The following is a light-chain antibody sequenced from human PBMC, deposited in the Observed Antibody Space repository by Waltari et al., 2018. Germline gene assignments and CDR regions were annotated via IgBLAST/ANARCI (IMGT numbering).Light chain of an antibody. Sequence: IQMTQSPSSLSASVGDRVTITCRASQSISTYLNWYQQKPVKAPKLLIYSASGLQSGVPSRFSGSGSGTHFTLTISSLQPEDFATYYCQQSYSSPRGFTFGPGTKVDLK. CDR1: QSISTY. CDR3: QQSYSSPRGFT. J-gene: IGKJ3*01. V-gene: IGKV1-39*01. CDR2: SAS.